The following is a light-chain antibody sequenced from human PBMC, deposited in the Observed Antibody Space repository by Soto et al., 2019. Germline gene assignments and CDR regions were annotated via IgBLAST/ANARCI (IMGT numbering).Light chain of an antibody. CDR3: QQYNNYST. CDR1: QSISSW. J-gene: IGKJ1*01. CDR2: DAS. Sequence: IQMTQSPSTLSSSVGDRVTITCRASQSISSWLAWYQQKPGKAPKLLIYDASSLESGVPSRFSGSGSGTEFTLTISSLQPDDFATYYGQQYNNYSTFGQGTKVDIK. V-gene: IGKV1-5*01.